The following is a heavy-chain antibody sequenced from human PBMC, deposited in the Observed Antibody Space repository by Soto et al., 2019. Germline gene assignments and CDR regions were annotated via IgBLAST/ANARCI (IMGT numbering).Heavy chain of an antibody. D-gene: IGHD1-26*01. V-gene: IGHV4-34*01. J-gene: IGHJ5*02. CDR2: INHSGST. CDR1: GGSFSCYY. CDR3: ARGFPTGGYHNGNWFDP. Sequence: PSETLSLTCAVYGGSFSCYYWSWIRQPPGKGLEWIGEINHSGSTNYNPSLKSRVTISVDTSKNQFSLKLSSVTAADTAVFYCARGFPTGGYHNGNWFDPWGQGTLVTVSS.